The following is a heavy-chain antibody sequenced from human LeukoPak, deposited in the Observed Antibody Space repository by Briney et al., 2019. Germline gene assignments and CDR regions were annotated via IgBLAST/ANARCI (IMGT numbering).Heavy chain of an antibody. CDR1: GFTFSSYS. J-gene: IGHJ4*02. V-gene: IGHV3-21*01. CDR3: AREPSNYGDHYFDY. CDR2: ISSSSSYI. Sequence: PGGSLRLSCAASGFTFSSYSMDWVRQAPGKGLEWVSSISSSSSYICYADSVKGRFTISRDNAKNSLYLQMNSLRAEDTAVYYCAREPSNYGDHYFDYWGQGTLVTVSS. D-gene: IGHD4-17*01.